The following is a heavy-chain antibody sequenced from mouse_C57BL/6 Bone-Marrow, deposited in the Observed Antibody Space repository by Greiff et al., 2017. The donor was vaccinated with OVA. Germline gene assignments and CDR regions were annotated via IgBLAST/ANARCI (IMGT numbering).Heavy chain of an antibody. J-gene: IGHJ4*01. CDR3: ARDIYYYGSSYGYYAMDY. Sequence: EVQLVESGGGLVQPGGSLSLSCAASGFTFTDYYMSWVRQPPGKALEWLGFIRNKANGYTTEYSASVKGRFTISRANSQTILYLQMNAVRAEDSATYDCARDIYYYGSSYGYYAMDYWGQGTSVTVSS. V-gene: IGHV7-3*01. CDR2: IRNKANGYTT. D-gene: IGHD1-1*01. CDR1: GFTFTDYY.